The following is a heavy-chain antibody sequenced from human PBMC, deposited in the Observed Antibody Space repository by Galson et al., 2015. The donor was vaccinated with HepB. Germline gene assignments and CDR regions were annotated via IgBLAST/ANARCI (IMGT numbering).Heavy chain of an antibody. CDR2: VRFGGNK. CDR3: AKDLPDSYFDGGPLDY. V-gene: IGHV3-30*02. CDR1: GFIFNRYG. Sequence: SLRLSCAASGFIFNRYGIHWVRQAPGKGLEWVAYVRFGGNKDYADSVKGRFTISRENSKNTVYLQMNSLRAEDTAVYFCAKDLPDSYFDGGPLDYWGQGTLVAVSS. D-gene: IGHD3-22*01. J-gene: IGHJ4*02.